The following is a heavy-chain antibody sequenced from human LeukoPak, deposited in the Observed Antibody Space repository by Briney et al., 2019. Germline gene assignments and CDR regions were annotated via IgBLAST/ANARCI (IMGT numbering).Heavy chain of an antibody. CDR2: ISGSGGSR. D-gene: IGHD6-13*01. J-gene: IGHJ5*02. CDR1: GFTFSSYA. Sequence: GGSLRLSCAASGFTFSSYAMSWVRQAQGKGLEWVSAISGSGGSRYYADSVKGRFTISRDNTKNTLYLQMNSLRAEDTAVYYCAKWRGTSWPKGVWFDPWGQGTLVTVSS. V-gene: IGHV3-23*01. CDR3: AKWRGTSWPKGVWFDP.